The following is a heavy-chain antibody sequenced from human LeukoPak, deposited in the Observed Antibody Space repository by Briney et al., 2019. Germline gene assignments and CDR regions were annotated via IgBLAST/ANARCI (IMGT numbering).Heavy chain of an antibody. CDR3: ARDFVVVVADTPFYMDL. V-gene: IGHV3-74*01. D-gene: IGHD2-15*01. CDR1: GFTFSSYL. CDR2: INSDGSST. Sequence: PGGSLRLSCVASGFTFSSYLMYWVRQAPGKGLVWVSRINSDGSSTSYADSVKGRFTISRDNAKNTLYLQMNSLRAEDTAVHYCARDFVVVVADTPFYMDLWRKRTTVTVSS. J-gene: IGHJ6*03.